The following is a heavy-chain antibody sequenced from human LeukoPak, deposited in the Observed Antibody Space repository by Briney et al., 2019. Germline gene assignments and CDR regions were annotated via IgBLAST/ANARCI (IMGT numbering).Heavy chain of an antibody. D-gene: IGHD3-10*01. J-gene: IGHJ6*02. V-gene: IGHV4-59*01. CDR3: ARDPPWRRVRGENYGMDV. CDR1: GGSISSYY. CDR2: IYYSGST. Sequence: SETLSLTCTVSGGSISSYYWSWIRQPPGKGLEWIGYIYYSGSTNYNPSLKSRVTISVDTSKNQFSLKLSSVTAADTAVYYCARDPPWRRVRGENYGMDVWGQGTTVTVSS.